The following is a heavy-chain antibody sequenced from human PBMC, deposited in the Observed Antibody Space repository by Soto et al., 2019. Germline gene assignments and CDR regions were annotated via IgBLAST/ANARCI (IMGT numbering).Heavy chain of an antibody. V-gene: IGHV3-23*01. CDR2: ISGSGGST. J-gene: IGHJ6*02. Sequence: GGSLRLSCAASGFTFSSYAMSWVRQAPGKGLEWVSAISGSGGSTYYADSVKGRFTISRDNSKNTLYLQMNSLRAEDTAVYYCAKDSIYCGGDCHYYYYGMDGWGQGTTVTVSS. CDR1: GFTFSSYA. D-gene: IGHD2-21*02. CDR3: AKDSIYCGGDCHYYYYGMDG.